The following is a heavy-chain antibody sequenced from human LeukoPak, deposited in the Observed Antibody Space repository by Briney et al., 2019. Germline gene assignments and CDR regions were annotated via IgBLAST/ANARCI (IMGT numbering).Heavy chain of an antibody. CDR1: GFTFDDYA. CDR2: ISWNSGSI. D-gene: IGHD3-16*01. V-gene: IGHV3-9*01. J-gene: IGHJ5*02. CDR3: AKDDNYIRFLS. Sequence: PGRSLRLSCAASGFTFDDYAMHWVRQAPGKGLEWVSGISWNSGSIGYADSVKGRFTISRDNAKNSLYLQMNSLRAEDTALYYCAKDDNYIRFLSWGQGTLVTVSS.